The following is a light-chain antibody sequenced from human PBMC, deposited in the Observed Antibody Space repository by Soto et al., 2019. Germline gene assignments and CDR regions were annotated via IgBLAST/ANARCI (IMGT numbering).Light chain of an antibody. V-gene: IGKV1-9*01. CDR3: QQLNSYPPYT. J-gene: IGKJ2*01. CDR1: QGISSY. CDR2: AAS. Sequence: DIQLTQSPSFLSASVGDRVTITCRASQGISSYLAWYQQKPGKAPKLLIYAASTLQSGVPSRFSGSGSGTEFTLTITSLQPDDFATYYCQQLNSYPPYTFGQGTKLEIK.